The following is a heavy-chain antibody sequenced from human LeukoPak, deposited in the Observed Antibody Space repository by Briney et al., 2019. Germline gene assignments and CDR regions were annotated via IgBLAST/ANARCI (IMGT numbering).Heavy chain of an antibody. V-gene: IGHV4-39*07. J-gene: IGHJ4*02. D-gene: IGHD3-10*01. CDR2: IYYSGST. CDR3: ARDPGVYGSGSYYTGTTYFDY. Sequence: SETLSLTCTVSGGSISSSSYYWGWIRQPPGKGLEWIGSIYYSGSTYYNPSLKSRVTISVDTSKNQFSLKLSSVTAADTAVYYCARDPGVYGSGSYYTGTTYFDYWGQGTLVTVSS. CDR1: GGSISSSSYY.